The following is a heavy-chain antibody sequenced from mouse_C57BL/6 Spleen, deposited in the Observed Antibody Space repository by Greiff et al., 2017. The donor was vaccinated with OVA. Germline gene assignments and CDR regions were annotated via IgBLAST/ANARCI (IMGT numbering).Heavy chain of an antibody. CDR3: ARTYDYDDGFAY. CDR2: IYPGDGDT. Sequence: QVQLKESGPELVKPGASVKISCTASGYAFSSSWMNWVKQRPGKGLEWIGRIYPGDGDTNYNGKFKGKATLTADKSSSTAYMQLSSLTSEDSAVYFCARTYDYDDGFAYWGQGTLVTVSA. V-gene: IGHV1-82*01. CDR1: GYAFSSSW. D-gene: IGHD2-4*01. J-gene: IGHJ3*01.